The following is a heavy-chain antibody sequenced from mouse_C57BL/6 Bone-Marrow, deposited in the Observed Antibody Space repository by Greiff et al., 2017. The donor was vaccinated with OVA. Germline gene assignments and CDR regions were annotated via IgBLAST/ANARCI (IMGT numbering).Heavy chain of an antibody. V-gene: IGHV1-18*01. CDR2: INPNNGGT. Sequence: VQLQQSGPELVKPGASVKIPCKASGYTFTDYNMDWVKQSHGKSLEWIGDINPNNGGTIYNQKFKGKATLTVDKSSSTAYMELRSLTSEDTAVYYCARDPADYSKGAMDYWGQGTSVTVSS. J-gene: IGHJ4*01. D-gene: IGHD2-5*01. CDR1: GYTFTDYN. CDR3: ARDPADYSKGAMDY.